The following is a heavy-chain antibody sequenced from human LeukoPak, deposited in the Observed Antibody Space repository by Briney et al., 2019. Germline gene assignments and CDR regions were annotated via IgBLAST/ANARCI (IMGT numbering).Heavy chain of an antibody. V-gene: IGHV4-34*01. CDR3: AGGGVDSYGYSHWYFDL. CDR1: GGSFSGYY. CDR2: INHSGST. D-gene: IGHD5-18*01. J-gene: IGHJ2*01. Sequence: SETLSLTCAVYGGSFSGYYWSWIRQPPGKGLEWIGEINHSGSTNYNPSLKSRVTISVDTSKNQFSLKLSSVTAADTAVYYCAGGGVDSYGYSHWYFDLWGRGTLVTVSS.